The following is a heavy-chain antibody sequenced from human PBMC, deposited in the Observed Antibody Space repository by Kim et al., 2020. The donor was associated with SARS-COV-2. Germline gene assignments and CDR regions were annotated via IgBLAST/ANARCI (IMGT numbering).Heavy chain of an antibody. J-gene: IGHJ4*02. CDR3: ARGVRDRGVIITNYFDY. V-gene: IGHV4-59*01. Sequence: SETLSLTCTVSGGSISSYYWSWIRQPPGKGLEWIGYIYYSGSTNYNPSLKSRVTISVDTSKNQFSLKLSSVTAADTAVYYCARGVRDRGVIITNYFDYWGQGTLVTVSS. D-gene: IGHD3-10*01. CDR2: IYYSGST. CDR1: GGSISSYY.